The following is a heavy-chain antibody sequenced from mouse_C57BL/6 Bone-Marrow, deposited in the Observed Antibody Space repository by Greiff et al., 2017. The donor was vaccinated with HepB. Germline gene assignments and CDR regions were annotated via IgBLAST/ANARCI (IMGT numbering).Heavy chain of an antibody. V-gene: IGHV1-82*01. CDR3: ASYCSNAMDY. Sequence: QVQLKQSGPELVKPGASVKISCKASGYAFSSSWMNWVKQRPGKGLEWIGRIYPGDGDTNYNGKFKGKATLTADKSSSTAYRQLSSLTSEDSAVYFCASYCSNAMDYWGQGTSVTVSS. D-gene: IGHD6-1*01. CDR2: IYPGDGDT. J-gene: IGHJ4*01. CDR1: GYAFSSSW.